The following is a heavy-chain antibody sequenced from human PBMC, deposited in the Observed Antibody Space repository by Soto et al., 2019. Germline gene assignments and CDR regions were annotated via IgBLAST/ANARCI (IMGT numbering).Heavy chain of an antibody. Sequence: EVQLVESGGGLVQPGGSLRLSCAASGFTFSSYWMRWVRQAPGKGLEWVANIKQDGSEKYYVASVKGRFTISRDNAKNSLYLEMNSLRAEDPAVYYWARSRYGDYARDFGYWGQGTLVTVSS. J-gene: IGHJ4*02. D-gene: IGHD4-17*01. CDR1: GFTFSSYW. CDR3: ARSRYGDYARDFGY. CDR2: IKQDGSEK. V-gene: IGHV3-7*05.